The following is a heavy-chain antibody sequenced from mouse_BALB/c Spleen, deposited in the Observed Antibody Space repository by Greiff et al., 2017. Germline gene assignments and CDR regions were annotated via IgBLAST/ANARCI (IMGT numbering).Heavy chain of an antibody. V-gene: IGHV5-17*02. CDR1: GFTFSSFG. Sequence: EVKLVESGGGLVQPGGSRKLSCAASGFTFSSFGMIWVRQAPEKGLAWVAYISSGSRTIYYADTVKGRFTISRDNPKNTLFLQMTSLRSEDTAMYYCASRLRSGTYYAMDDWGQGTAVTVSS. J-gene: IGHJ4*01. CDR2: ISSGSRTI. D-gene: IGHD2-4*01. CDR3: ASRLRSGTYYAMDD.